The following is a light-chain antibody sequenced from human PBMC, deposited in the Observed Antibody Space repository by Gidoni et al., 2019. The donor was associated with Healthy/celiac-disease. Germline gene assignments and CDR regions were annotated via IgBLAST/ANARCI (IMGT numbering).Light chain of an antibody. V-gene: IGKV3-15*01. J-gene: IGKJ2*01. CDR3: QQYNNWPPRT. CDR1: QSVSSN. Sequence: IVLTQSPATLSVSPGERATLSCSASQSVSSNLAWYQQKPGQAPRILIYGASTRATGIPARCSGSGSGTEVTLTISSMQSEDFAVYYCQQYNNWPPRTFGQGTKLEIK. CDR2: GAS.